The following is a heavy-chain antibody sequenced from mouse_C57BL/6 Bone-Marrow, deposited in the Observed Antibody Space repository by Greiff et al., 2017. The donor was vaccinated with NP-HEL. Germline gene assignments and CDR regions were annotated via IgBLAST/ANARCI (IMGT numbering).Heavy chain of an antibody. Sequence: EVHLVESGGGLVQPGGSLKLSCAASGFTFSDYGMAWVRQAPRKGPDWVAFISNLAYSIYYADPVTGRFTISRENAKNTLYLEMSSLRSEDTAMYYCARQRYGYDGPYWYFDVWGTGTTVTVSS. CDR3: ARQRYGYDGPYWYFDV. D-gene: IGHD2-2*01. J-gene: IGHJ1*03. CDR2: ISNLAYSI. V-gene: IGHV5-15*01. CDR1: GFTFSDYG.